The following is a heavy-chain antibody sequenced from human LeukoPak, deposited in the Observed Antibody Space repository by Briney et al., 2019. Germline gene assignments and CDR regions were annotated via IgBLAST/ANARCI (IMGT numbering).Heavy chain of an antibody. CDR3: ANDGAYYDSNTDAFDI. D-gene: IGHD3-22*01. J-gene: IGHJ3*02. CDR2: ISGSGGST. CDR1: GFTFSNYA. V-gene: IGHV3-23*01. Sequence: PGGPLRLSCAASGFTFSNYAMSWVRQAPGKGLEWVSAISGSGGSTYYADSVKGRLTVSRDNSKNTLYLQMNSLRAEDTAVYYCANDGAYYDSNTDAFDIWGQGTMVTASS.